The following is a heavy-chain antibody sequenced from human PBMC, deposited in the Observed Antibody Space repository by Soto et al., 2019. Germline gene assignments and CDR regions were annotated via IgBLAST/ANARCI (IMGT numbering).Heavy chain of an antibody. D-gene: IGHD2-15*01. V-gene: IGHV3-9*01. Sequence: ESGGGLVQPGRSLRLSCAASGFTFDDYAMHWVRQAPGKGLEWVSGISWNSGSIGYADSVKGRFTISRDNAKNSLYLQMNSLRAEDTALYYCAKSHEVGSGYYYYGMDVWGQGTTVTVSS. CDR3: AKSHEVGSGYYYYGMDV. J-gene: IGHJ6*02. CDR1: GFTFDDYA. CDR2: ISWNSGSI.